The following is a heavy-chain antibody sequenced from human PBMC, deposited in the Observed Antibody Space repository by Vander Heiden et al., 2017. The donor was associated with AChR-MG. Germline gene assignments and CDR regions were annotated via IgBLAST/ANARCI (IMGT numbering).Heavy chain of an antibody. Sequence: VQLVESGGGVVQPGRSLRLSCAASGFSFKYYALHWVRQAPGKGLEWVALISHDGSNKYHAESVKGRFTISRDNFKNTLYLQMNGLRPEDTAVYYCAREASFGQLLSSPLDFWGQGTLVTLSS. CDR3: AREASFGQLLSSPLDF. V-gene: IGHV3-30-3*01. CDR1: GFSFKYYA. CDR2: ISHDGSNK. J-gene: IGHJ4*02. D-gene: IGHD3-10*01.